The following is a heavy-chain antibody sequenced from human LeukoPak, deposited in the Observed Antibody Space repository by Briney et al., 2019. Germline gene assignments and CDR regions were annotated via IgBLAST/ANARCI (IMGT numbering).Heavy chain of an antibody. V-gene: IGHV1-18*01. D-gene: IGHD2-8*01. CDR2: ISAYNGNT. CDR3: ARDVVLMVYAIPSRGFDP. CDR1: GYTFTSYG. Sequence: ASVTGSCKASGYTFTSYGISWVRQAPGQGLEWMGWISAYNGNTNYAQKLQGRVTMTTDTSTSTAYMELRSLRSDDTAVYYCARDVVLMVYAIPSRGFDPWGQGTLVTVSS. J-gene: IGHJ5*02.